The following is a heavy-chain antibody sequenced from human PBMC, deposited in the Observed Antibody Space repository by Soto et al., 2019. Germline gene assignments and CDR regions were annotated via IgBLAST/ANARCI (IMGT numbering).Heavy chain of an antibody. CDR3: ARYNAASGTYYFDY. Sequence: SETLSLTCTVSGGSISSFDWNWIRQSPGKGLEWIGYISYSGSTNYNPSLKSRVTMSVDNSKNQFSLKLNSVTAADTAVYYCARYNAASGTYYFDYWGQGTLVTVSS. CDR2: ISYSGST. CDR1: GGSISSFD. V-gene: IGHV4-59*12. D-gene: IGHD6-13*01. J-gene: IGHJ4*02.